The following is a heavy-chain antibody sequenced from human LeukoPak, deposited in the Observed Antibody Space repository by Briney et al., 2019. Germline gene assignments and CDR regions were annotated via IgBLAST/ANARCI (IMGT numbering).Heavy chain of an antibody. V-gene: IGHV3-30*02. J-gene: IGHJ4*02. Sequence: GGSLRLSCAASGFTFSTYGMHWVRQAPGKGLEWVAFIRYDGSNKFYTDSVKGRFTISRDNSKNTLYLQMNSLRAEDTAVYYCARLREIPVFGVVTKSTSYFDYWGQGTLVTVSS. D-gene: IGHD3-3*01. CDR3: ARLREIPVFGVVTKSTSYFDY. CDR2: IRYDGSNK. CDR1: GFTFSTYG.